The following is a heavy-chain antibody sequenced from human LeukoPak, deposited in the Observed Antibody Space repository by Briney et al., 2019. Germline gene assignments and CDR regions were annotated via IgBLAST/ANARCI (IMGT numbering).Heavy chain of an antibody. CDR2: IYWDDDK. V-gene: IGHV2-5*02. CDR3: AHRQGSSSITMVRGVIRFHEENWFDP. J-gene: IGHJ5*02. CDR1: GFSLSTSGVG. Sequence: SGPTLVKPTQTLTLTCTFSGFSLSTSGVGVGWIRQPPGKALEWLALIYWDDDKLYSPSLKSRLTITKDTSKNQVVLTMTNMDPVDTATYYCAHRQGSSSITMVRGVIRFHEENWFDPWGQGTLVTVSS. D-gene: IGHD3-10*01.